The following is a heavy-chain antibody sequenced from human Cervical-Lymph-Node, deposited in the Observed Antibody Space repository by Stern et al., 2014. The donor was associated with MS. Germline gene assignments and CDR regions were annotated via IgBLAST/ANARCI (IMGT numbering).Heavy chain of an antibody. J-gene: IGHJ4*02. D-gene: IGHD3-3*01. CDR1: GGTFSSYA. CDR3: ARGVNDDFWSGQAY. V-gene: IGHV1-69*01. CDR2: IIPIFGTA. Sequence: QLVQSGAEVKKPGSSVKVSRKASGGTFSSYAISWVRQAPGQGLEWMGGIIPIFGTANYAQKFQGRVTITADESTSTAYMELSSLRSEDTAVYYCARGVNDDFWSGQAYWGQGTLVTVSS.